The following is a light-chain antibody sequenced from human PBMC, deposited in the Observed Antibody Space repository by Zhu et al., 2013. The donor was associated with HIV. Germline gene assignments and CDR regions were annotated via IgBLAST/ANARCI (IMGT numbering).Light chain of an antibody. CDR1: QSVSVN. V-gene: IGKV3-15*01. J-gene: IGKJ5*01. Sequence: EIVMTQSPGTLSLSPGERATLSCRASQSVSVNLAWFQMKPGQAPKVLIYGASTRATGIPARFSGSGSGTEFTLTISRLQPEDFARYYCQQYNNWPSTFGQGTRLEIK. CDR2: GAS. CDR3: QQYNNWPST.